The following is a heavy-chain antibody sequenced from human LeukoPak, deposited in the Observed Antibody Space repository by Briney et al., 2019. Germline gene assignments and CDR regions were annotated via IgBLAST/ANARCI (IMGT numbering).Heavy chain of an antibody. J-gene: IGHJ4*02. V-gene: IGHV1-2*02. Sequence: ASVKASCKASGYTFTGYYMHWVRQAPGQGLEWMGWINPNSGGTSYAQKFQGRVTMTRDTSISTAYMELSSLRSDDTAVYYCAREVFGRGFDYWGQGTLVTVSS. CDR2: INPNSGGT. D-gene: IGHD3-3*01. CDR1: GYTFTGYY. CDR3: AREVFGRGFDY.